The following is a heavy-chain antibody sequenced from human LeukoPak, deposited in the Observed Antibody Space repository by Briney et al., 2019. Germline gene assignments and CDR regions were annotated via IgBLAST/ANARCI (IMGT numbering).Heavy chain of an antibody. CDR2: IYYSGST. CDR1: GGSINSSSYY. CDR3: AGFTIFGVYNWFDP. D-gene: IGHD3-3*01. V-gene: IGHV4-61*05. J-gene: IGHJ5*02. Sequence: SETLSLTCTVSGGSINSSSYYWSWIRQPPGKGLEWIGYIYYSGSTNYNPSLKSRVTISVDTSKNQFSLKLSSVTAADTAVYYCAGFTIFGVYNWFDPWGQGTLVTVSS.